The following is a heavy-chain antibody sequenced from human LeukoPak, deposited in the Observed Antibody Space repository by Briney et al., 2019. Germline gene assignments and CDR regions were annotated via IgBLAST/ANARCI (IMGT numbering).Heavy chain of an antibody. CDR3: ARGRGYCSSTSCSTPREYYYYGMDV. CDR2: FIPIFGTA. CDR1: GGTFISYA. V-gene: IGHV1-69*01. Sequence: SVKVSCKASGGTFISYAISWVRQAPGQGLEWMGGFIPIFGTANYAQKFQGRVTITADESTSTAYMELSSLRSEDTAVYYCARGRGYCSSTSCSTPREYYYYGMDVWGQGTTVTVSS. J-gene: IGHJ6*02. D-gene: IGHD2-2*01.